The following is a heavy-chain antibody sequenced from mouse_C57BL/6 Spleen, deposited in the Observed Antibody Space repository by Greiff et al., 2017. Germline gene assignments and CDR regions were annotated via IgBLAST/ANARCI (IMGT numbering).Heavy chain of an antibody. Sequence: VQLQPSGPELVKPGDSVKISCKASGYSFTGYFMNWVMQSHGKSLEWIGRINPYNGDTFYNQKFKGKATLTVDKSSSTAHMELRSLTSEDSAVYYWARKDYGSSSWFAYWGQGTRVTVSA. D-gene: IGHD1-1*01. CDR2: INPYNGDT. V-gene: IGHV1-20*01. J-gene: IGHJ3*01. CDR1: GYSFTGYF. CDR3: ARKDYGSSSWFAY.